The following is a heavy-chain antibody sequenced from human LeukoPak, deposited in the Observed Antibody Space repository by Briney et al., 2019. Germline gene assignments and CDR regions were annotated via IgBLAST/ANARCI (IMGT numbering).Heavy chain of an antibody. V-gene: IGHV1-18*01. Sequence: ASVKVSCKASGYTFSSYGISWVRQAPGQGLEWMGWISAYNGNTNYAQNLQGRVTMTTDTSTRTAYMELRSLRSDDTAVYYCAKRSLGIAAAGYYFDYWGQGTLVTVSS. CDR3: AKRSLGIAAAGYYFDY. CDR1: GYTFSSYG. D-gene: IGHD6-13*01. CDR2: ISAYNGNT. J-gene: IGHJ4*02.